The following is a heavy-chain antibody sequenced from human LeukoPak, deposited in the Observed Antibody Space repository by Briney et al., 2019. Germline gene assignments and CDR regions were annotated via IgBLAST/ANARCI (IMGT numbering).Heavy chain of an antibody. V-gene: IGHV3-7*01. Sequence: PGRSLRLSCAASGFTVSSYWMSWVRQAPGKGLEWVANIKQDGSEKYYVDSVKGRFTISRDNAKNSLYLQMNSLRAEDTAVYYCARLTMIVVVIRGDAFDIWGQGTMVTVSS. J-gene: IGHJ3*02. CDR3: ARLTMIVVVIRGDAFDI. CDR2: IKQDGSEK. CDR1: GFTVSSYW. D-gene: IGHD3-22*01.